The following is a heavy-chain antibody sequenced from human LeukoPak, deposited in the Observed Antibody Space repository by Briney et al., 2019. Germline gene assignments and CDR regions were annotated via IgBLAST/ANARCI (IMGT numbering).Heavy chain of an antibody. V-gene: IGHV1-18*01. J-gene: IGHJ4*02. Sequence: ASVKVSCKASRYTFTSYGITWVRQAPGQGLEWMGWISVYNGNTNYAQKLQGRVTMTTDTSTSTAYMELRSLSSDDTAMYYCARDREAAGQKLTDYWGQGTLVTVSS. D-gene: IGHD6-13*01. CDR2: ISVYNGNT. CDR1: RYTFTSYG. CDR3: ARDREAAGQKLTDY.